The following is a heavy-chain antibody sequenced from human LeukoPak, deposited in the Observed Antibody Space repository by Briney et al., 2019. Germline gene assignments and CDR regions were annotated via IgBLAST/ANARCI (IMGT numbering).Heavy chain of an antibody. V-gene: IGHV3-23*01. D-gene: IGHD6-19*01. CDR2: ISGSGGST. CDR1: GFTFSSYA. CDR3: AKIAVSGSWFFDY. J-gene: IGHJ4*02. Sequence: PGGSLRLSCAASGFTFSSYAMSWVRQAPGKGLEWVSAISGSGGSTYYADSVKGRFTISRDNAKNSLYLEMNSLRAEDTGLYYCAKIAVSGSWFFDYWGQGTLVTVSS.